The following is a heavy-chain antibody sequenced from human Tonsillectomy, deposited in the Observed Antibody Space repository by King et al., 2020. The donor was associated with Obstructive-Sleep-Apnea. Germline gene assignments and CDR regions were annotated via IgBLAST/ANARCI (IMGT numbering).Heavy chain of an antibody. D-gene: IGHD2-8*02. CDR3: ARDRGLWSAFDY. CDR1: GFTLSDYV. J-gene: IGHJ4*02. Sequence: VQLVESGGGVVQPGRSLRLSCVASGFTLSDYVIHWVRQAPGKGLEWVGVTSKDGRNRFYADSVKGRFTMARDNSKNTVYVQMNSLRVDDTAMYFCARDRGLWSAFDYWGQGSLVTVSS. V-gene: IGHV3-30*04. CDR2: TSKDGRNR.